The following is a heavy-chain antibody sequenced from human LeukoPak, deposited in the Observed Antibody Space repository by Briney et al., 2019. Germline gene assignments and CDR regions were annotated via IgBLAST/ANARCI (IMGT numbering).Heavy chain of an antibody. CDR3: ARMGYYYDSSGNPLYYYGMDV. D-gene: IGHD3-22*01. V-gene: IGHV4-34*01. Sequence: SETLSLTCAVYGGSFSGYYWSWIRQPPGKGLEWIGEINHSGSTNYNPSLKSRVTISVDTSKNQFSLKLSSVTAADTAVYYCARMGYYYDSSGNPLYYYGMDVWGQGTTVTVSS. CDR2: INHSGST. CDR1: GGSFSGYY. J-gene: IGHJ6*02.